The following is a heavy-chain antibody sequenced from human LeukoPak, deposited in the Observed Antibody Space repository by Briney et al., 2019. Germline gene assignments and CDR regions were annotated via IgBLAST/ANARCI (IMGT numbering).Heavy chain of an antibody. CDR1: GFTFSSYS. CDR3: ARDSADESSGYYRDY. Sequence: GGSLRLSCAASGFTFSSYSMNWVRQAPGKGLEWVSSISSSSSYIYYADSVKGRFTISRDNAKNSLYLQMNSLRAEDTAVYYCARDSADESSGYYRDYWGQGTLVTVSS. V-gene: IGHV3-21*01. CDR2: ISSSSSYI. D-gene: IGHD3-22*01. J-gene: IGHJ4*02.